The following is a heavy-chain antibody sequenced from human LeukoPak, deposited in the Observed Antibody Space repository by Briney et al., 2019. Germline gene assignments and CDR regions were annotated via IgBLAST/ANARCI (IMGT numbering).Heavy chain of an antibody. CDR1: GLTFEDYT. D-gene: IGHD6-13*01. CDR2: INRGGTTT. J-gene: IGHJ3*02. Sequence: GGSLRLSCEGSGLTFEDYTMHWVRQAPGKGLEWVSLINRGGTTTVYADSVRGRFTISRDNAKSFVYLQMNNLRADDTAFYFCARESSSSWRDAFDIWGQGTLVTVSS. V-gene: IGHV3-43*01. CDR3: ARESSSSWRDAFDI.